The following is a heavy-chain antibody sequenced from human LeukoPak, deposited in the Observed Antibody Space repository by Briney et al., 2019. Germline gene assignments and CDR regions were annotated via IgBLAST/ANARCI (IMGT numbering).Heavy chain of an antibody. CDR3: ATSGTYRFDY. Sequence: GGSLRLSCAASGFTFGSCWMNWVRQAPGKGLEWISYISSSGRTTNYADSVKGRFTISRDNAKNSLYLQMNSLKDGDTAVYYCATSGTYRFDYWGQGTLVTVSS. CDR1: GFTFGSCW. V-gene: IGHV3-48*02. CDR2: ISSSGRTT. D-gene: IGHD1-26*01. J-gene: IGHJ4*02.